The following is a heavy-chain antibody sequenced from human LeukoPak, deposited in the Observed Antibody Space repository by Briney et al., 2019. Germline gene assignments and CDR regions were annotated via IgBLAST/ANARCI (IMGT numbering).Heavy chain of an antibody. CDR1: GYTFTTYA. J-gene: IGHJ4*02. V-gene: IGHV7-4-1*02. Sequence: ASVKVSCKASGYTFTTYAMNWVRQAPGQGLEWVGWINTNTGNPTYAQGFAGRFVFSLDTSVSTAYLQISSLKAEDTAVYYCARGRYYVSETNYNSGDYFDYWGQGTLVTVSS. D-gene: IGHD3-10*01. CDR3: ARGRYYVSETNYNSGDYFDY. CDR2: INTNTGNP.